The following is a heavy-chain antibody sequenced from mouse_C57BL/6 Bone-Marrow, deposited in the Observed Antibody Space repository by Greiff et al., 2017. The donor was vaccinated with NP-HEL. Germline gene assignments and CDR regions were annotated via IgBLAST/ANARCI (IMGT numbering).Heavy chain of an antibody. Sequence: QVQLQQSGAELARPGASVKMSCKASGYTFTSYTMHWVKQRPGQGLEWIGYINPSSGYTKYNQKFKDKATLTADKSSSTAYMQLSHLTSEDTAVYSCARYLARDWYFDVWGTGTTVTVSS. CDR1: GYTFTSYT. D-gene: IGHD3-1*01. V-gene: IGHV1-4*01. CDR2: INPSSGYT. CDR3: ARYLARDWYFDV. J-gene: IGHJ1*03.